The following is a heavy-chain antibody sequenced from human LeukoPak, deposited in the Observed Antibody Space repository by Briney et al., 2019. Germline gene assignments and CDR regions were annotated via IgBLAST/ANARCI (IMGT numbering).Heavy chain of an antibody. V-gene: IGHV3-21*01. J-gene: IGHJ5*02. CDR2: ISSSSSYI. Sequence: GGSLRLSCAASGFTFSSYSMNWVRQAPGKGLEWVSSISSSSSYIYYADSVKGRFTISRDNAKNSPYLQMNSLRAEDTAVYYCASEEQQLAYNWFDPWGQGTLVTVSS. CDR1: GFTFSSYS. D-gene: IGHD6-13*01. CDR3: ASEEQQLAYNWFDP.